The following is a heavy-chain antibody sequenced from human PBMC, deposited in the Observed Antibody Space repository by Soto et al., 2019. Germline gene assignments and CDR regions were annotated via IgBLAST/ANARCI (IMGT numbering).Heavy chain of an antibody. J-gene: IGHJ4*02. CDR3: ARTLDEGSGQGDFDY. D-gene: IGHD3-10*01. Sequence: EVQLVESGGGLVKPGGSLRLSCAASGFTLSSYIMNWVRQAPGKGLEWVSSLSSSSTYIYYADSVQGRFTISRDNAKNSLYLQMDSLRAEDTAVYFCARTLDEGSGQGDFDYWGQGTLVTVSS. V-gene: IGHV3-21*01. CDR1: GFTLSSYI. CDR2: LSSSSTYI.